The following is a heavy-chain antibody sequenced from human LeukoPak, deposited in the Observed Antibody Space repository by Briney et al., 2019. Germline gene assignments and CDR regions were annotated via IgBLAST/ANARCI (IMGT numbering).Heavy chain of an antibody. V-gene: IGHV1-2*02. CDR2: INPNSGGT. Sequence: GASVKVSCKASGYTFTGYYMHWVRQAPGQGLEWMGWINPNSGGTNYAQKFQGRVTMTRDTSISTAYMELSRLRSDDTAVYYCARDPTYCSSTSCYTFDYWGQGTLVTVSS. D-gene: IGHD2-2*02. CDR3: ARDPTYCSSTSCYTFDY. J-gene: IGHJ4*02. CDR1: GYTFTGYY.